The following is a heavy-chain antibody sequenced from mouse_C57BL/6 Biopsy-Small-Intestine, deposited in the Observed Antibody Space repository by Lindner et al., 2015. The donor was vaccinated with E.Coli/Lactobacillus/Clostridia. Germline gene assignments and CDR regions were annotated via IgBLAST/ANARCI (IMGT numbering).Heavy chain of an antibody. CDR2: DPEDGETI. V-gene: IGHV1-83*01. CDR3: RDRIFRHPIASAGID. J-gene: IGHJ4*01. Sequence: SVKVSCKVSGYTLTELSMHWVRQAPGKGLEWMGGFDPEDGETIYAQKFQGRVTMTTDTSTSTVYMELRSLTSDDTALYFCARDRIFRHPIASAGIDWGQGTLVTVSS. CDR1: YTLTELSM. D-gene: IGHD6-1*01.